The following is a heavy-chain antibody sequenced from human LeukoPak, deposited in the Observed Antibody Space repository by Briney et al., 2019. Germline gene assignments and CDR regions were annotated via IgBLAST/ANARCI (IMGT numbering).Heavy chain of an antibody. CDR1: GYTFTSYY. Sequence: VASVKVSCKASGYTFTSYYMHWVRQAPGQGLEWMGIINPSGGSTSYAQKFQGRVTMTRDMSTSTVYMELSSLRSEDTAVYYCVNSAMVQGFDYWGRGTLVTVSS. V-gene: IGHV1-46*01. J-gene: IGHJ4*02. CDR2: INPSGGST. D-gene: IGHD5-18*01. CDR3: VNSAMVQGFDY.